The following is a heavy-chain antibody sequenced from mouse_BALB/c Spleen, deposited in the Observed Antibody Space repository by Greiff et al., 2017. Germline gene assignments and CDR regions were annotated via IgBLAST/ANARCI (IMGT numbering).Heavy chain of an antibody. Sequence: VQLPQSGAELMKPGASVKISCMATGYTFSSYWIEWVKQRPGHGLEWIGEILPGSGSTNYNEKFKGKATFTADTSSTTAYMQLSSLTSEDSAVYYCARFDYDYYYAMDYWGQGTSVTVSA. D-gene: IGHD2-4*01. CDR2: ILPGSGST. CDR1: GYTFSSYW. J-gene: IGHJ4*01. CDR3: ARFDYDYYYAMDY. V-gene: IGHV1-9*01.